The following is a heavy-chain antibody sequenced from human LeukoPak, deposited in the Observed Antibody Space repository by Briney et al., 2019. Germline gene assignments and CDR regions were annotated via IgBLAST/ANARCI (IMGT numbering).Heavy chain of an antibody. CDR2: IYYSGST. Sequence: SQTLSLTCAVSGGSISSGDYYWSWIRQPPGKGLEWIGYIYYSGSTYYNPSLKSRVTISVDTSKNQFSLKLSSVTAADTAVYYCATGASNWDFDYWGQGTLVTVSS. CDR3: ATGASNWDFDY. D-gene: IGHD7-27*01. CDR1: GGSISSGDYY. J-gene: IGHJ4*02. V-gene: IGHV4-30-4*01.